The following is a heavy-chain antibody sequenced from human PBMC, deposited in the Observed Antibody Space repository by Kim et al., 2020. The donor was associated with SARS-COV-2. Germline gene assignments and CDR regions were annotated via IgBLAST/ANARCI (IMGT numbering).Heavy chain of an antibody. CDR1: GFIFSDYN. V-gene: IGHV3-21*06. D-gene: IGHD5-18*01. J-gene: IGHJ4*02. Sequence: GGSLRLSCAASGFIFSDYNMNWVRQAPGKGLEWVSSISMTSGDMYYRDSVKGRFTISRDNAKNSMYLQMNSLRGEDTAVYYCARDGSPYTAMASKLDYWGQGALVTVSS. CDR2: ISMTSGDM. CDR3: ARDGSPYTAMASKLDY.